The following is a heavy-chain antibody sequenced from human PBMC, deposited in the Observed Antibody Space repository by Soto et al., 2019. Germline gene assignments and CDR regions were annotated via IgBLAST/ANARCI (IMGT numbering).Heavy chain of an antibody. D-gene: IGHD1-26*01. Sequence: GGFLRLSCAASGFTVSSNYMSWVRQAPGKGLEWVSVIYSGGSTYYADSVKGRFTISRDNSKNTLYLQMNSLRAEDTAVYYCARDPAVGARGDYYYYYGMDVWGQGTTVTVSS. J-gene: IGHJ6*02. V-gene: IGHV3-53*01. CDR3: ARDPAVGARGDYYYYYGMDV. CDR1: GFTVSSNY. CDR2: IYSGGST.